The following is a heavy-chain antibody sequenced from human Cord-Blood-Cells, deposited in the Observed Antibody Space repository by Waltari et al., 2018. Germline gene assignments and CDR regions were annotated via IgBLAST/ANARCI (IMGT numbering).Heavy chain of an antibody. CDR1: GGSISSSSYY. J-gene: IGHJ4*02. D-gene: IGHD6-13*01. V-gene: IGHV4-39*01. CDR2: IYYSGST. CDR3: ARRSRAAAGTDY. Sequence: QLQLQESGPRLVKPSETLSLTCTVSGGSISSSSYYWGWIRQPPGKGLEWIGSIYYSGSTSHTPPLKSRATISVGTSKNQFSLKRSSVSAADTAVYYCARRSRAAAGTDYWGQGTLATVSS.